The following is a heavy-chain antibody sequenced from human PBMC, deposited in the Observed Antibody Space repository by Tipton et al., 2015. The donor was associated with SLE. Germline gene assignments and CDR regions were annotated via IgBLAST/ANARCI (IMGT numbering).Heavy chain of an antibody. Sequence: LRLSCTVSGFSFISHSWNWSRHPPGKGLEWFGLISDSRGTIYNPALASRVTISMDRYKNQVSLSLNSVTAAVTAVYYCARRISMPQGGFPRNWLVPWGQGTLVTVSS. CDR3: ARRISMPQGGFPRNWLVP. CDR1: GFSFISHS. D-gene: IGHD3-10*01. CDR2: ISDSRGT. J-gene: IGHJ5*02. V-gene: IGHV4-59*11.